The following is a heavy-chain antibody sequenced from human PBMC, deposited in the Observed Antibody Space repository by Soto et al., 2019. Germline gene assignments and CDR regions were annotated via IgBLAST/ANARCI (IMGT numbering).Heavy chain of an antibody. V-gene: IGHV4-30-4*01. CDR2: IYYSGST. CDR3: ARLHSSSSRRFDY. D-gene: IGHD6-6*01. J-gene: IGHJ4*02. CDR1: GCSISSGDYY. Sequence: PSETLSLTCTVSGCSISSGDYYWSWIRQPPGKGLEWIGYIYYSGSTYYNPSLKSRVTISVDTSKNQFSLKLSSVTAADTAVYYCARLHSSSSRRFDYWGQGTLVTVSS.